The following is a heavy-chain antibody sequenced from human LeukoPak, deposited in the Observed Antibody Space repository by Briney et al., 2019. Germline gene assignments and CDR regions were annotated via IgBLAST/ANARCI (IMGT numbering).Heavy chain of an antibody. D-gene: IGHD6-19*01. CDR3: ARAAIAVAGDYNYHYMDV. J-gene: IGHJ6*03. V-gene: IGHV1-2*07. CDR1: GYTFTGHY. CDR2: IYPSSGDI. Sequence: ASVKVSCKASGYTFTGHYMHWVRQAPGQELEWMGWIYPSSGDIDYSHIFEGRVTMTRDTSISTAYMELSRLRSDDTAVYYCARAAIAVAGDYNYHYMDVWGKGTTVTVSS.